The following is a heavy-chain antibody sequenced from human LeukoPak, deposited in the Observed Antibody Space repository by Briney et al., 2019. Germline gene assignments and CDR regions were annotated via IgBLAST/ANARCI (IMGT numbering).Heavy chain of an antibody. CDR2: ISYDGGST. D-gene: IGHD6-6*01. J-gene: IGHJ4*02. Sequence: GGSLRLSCAASGFTFSTYAMHWVRQAPGKGLEWMAIISYDGGSTSYADSVKGRFTISRDNSKNTLYLQMSSLRTEDTAVYYCAKIEGSTSYYFDYWGQGTLVTVSS. V-gene: IGHV3-30*18. CDR3: AKIEGSTSYYFDY. CDR1: GFTFSTYA.